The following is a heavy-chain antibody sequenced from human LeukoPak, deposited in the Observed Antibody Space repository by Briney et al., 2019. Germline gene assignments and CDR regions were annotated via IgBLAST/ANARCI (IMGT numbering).Heavy chain of an antibody. J-gene: IGHJ4*02. CDR3: ARDPNPYDILTGYYSVPDY. Sequence: GRSLRLSCAASGFTFSSYAMPWVRQAPGKGLEWVAVISYDGSNKYYADSVKGRFTISRDNSKNTLYLQMNSLRAEDTAVYYCARDPNPYDILTGYYSVPDYWGQGTLVTVSS. D-gene: IGHD3-9*01. V-gene: IGHV3-30-3*01. CDR2: ISYDGSNK. CDR1: GFTFSSYA.